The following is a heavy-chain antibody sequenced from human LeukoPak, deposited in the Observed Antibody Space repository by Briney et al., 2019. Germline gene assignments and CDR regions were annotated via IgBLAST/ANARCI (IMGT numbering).Heavy chain of an antibody. CDR2: IKQDGSEK. CDR1: GFTFGSYW. J-gene: IGHJ6*02. Sequence: GGSLRHSCAASGFTFGSYWMSWVRQAPGKGLEWVANIKQDGSEKYYVDSVKGRFTISRDNAKNSLFLQMNSLRADDTAVYHCLMSLTAHYYSGLDVWGQGTTVTVSS. D-gene: IGHD2-21*02. CDR3: LMSLTAHYYSGLDV. V-gene: IGHV3-7*02.